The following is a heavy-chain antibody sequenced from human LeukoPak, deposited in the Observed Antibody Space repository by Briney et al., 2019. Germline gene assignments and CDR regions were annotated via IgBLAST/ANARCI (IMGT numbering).Heavy chain of an antibody. CDR1: GGSFSGYY. J-gene: IGHJ6*02. CDR3: ARMYSSSWYINYYYGMDV. CDR2: INHSGST. Sequence: PSETLSLTCAVYGGSFSGYYWSWIRQPPGKGLEWIGEINHSGSTNYNPSHKSRVTISVDTSKNQFSLKLSSVTAADTAVYYCARMYSSSWYINYYYGMDVWGQGTTVTVSS. D-gene: IGHD6-13*01. V-gene: IGHV4-34*01.